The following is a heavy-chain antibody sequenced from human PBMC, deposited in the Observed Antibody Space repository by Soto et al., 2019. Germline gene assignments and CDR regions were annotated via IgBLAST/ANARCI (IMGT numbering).Heavy chain of an antibody. J-gene: IGHJ5*02. CDR1: GGTFSSYT. CDR3: ARGPYYDYIWGSYRYDLWFDP. V-gene: IGHV1-69*02. D-gene: IGHD3-16*02. Sequence: ASGKVSCKASGGTFSSYTISWVRQAPGQGLEWMGRIIPILGIANYAQKFQGRVTITADKSTSTAYMELSSLRSEDTAVYYCARGPYYDYIWGSYRYDLWFDPWGQGTLVTVSS. CDR2: IIPILGIA.